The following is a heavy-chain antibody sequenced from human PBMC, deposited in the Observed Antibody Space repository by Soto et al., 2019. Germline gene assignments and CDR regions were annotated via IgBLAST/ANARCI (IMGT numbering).Heavy chain of an antibody. V-gene: IGHV1-69*02. CDR2: IIPILGIA. CDR1: GGTFSSYT. J-gene: IGHJ3*02. Sequence: QVQLVQSGAEVKKPGSSVKVSCKASGGTFSSYTISWVRQAPGQGLEWMGRIIPILGIANYAQKFQGRVTITADKSTSTADMELSSLRSEDTAVYYCARAFKGYCSGGSCYSVAFDIWGQGTMVTVSS. D-gene: IGHD2-15*01. CDR3: ARAFKGYCSGGSCYSVAFDI.